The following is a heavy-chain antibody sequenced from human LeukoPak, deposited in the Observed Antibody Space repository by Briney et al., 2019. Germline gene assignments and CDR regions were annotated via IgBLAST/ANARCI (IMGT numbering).Heavy chain of an antibody. CDR3: ARAYDFWSGYRSEYYYYMDV. J-gene: IGHJ6*03. Sequence: PSETLSLTCTVSGGSISSYYWSWIRQPPGKGLEWIGDNYYSGSTNYNPSLKSRVTISVDTSKNQFSLKLSSVTAADTAVYYLARAYDFWSGYRSEYYYYMDVWGKGTTVTVSS. CDR1: GGSISSYY. D-gene: IGHD3-3*01. V-gene: IGHV4-59*01. CDR2: NYYSGST.